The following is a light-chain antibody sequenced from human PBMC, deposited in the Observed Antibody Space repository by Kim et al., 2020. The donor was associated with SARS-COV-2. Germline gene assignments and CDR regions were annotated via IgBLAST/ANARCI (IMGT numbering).Light chain of an antibody. Sequence: DIQMTQSPSTLSASVGDRVTITCRASQRISSWLAWYQQKPGKAPKLLIYKASSLESGVPSRFSGSGSGTEFTLTISSLQPDDFATYYCQQYNSYLLAFGGGTKLEIK. CDR3: QQYNSYLLA. V-gene: IGKV1-5*03. J-gene: IGKJ4*01. CDR2: KAS. CDR1: QRISSW.